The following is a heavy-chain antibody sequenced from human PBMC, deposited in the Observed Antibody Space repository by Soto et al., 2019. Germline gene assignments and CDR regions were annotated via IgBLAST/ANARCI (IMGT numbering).Heavy chain of an antibody. Sequence: VKVSCKASGGTFSSYAISWVRQAPGQGLEWMGGIIPIFGTANYAQKFRGRVTITADKSTSTAYMELSSLRSEDTAVYYCARAYYYDSSGYYYVQYYFDYWGQGTLVTVSS. V-gene: IGHV1-69*13. J-gene: IGHJ4*02. CDR1: GGTFSSYA. D-gene: IGHD3-22*01. CDR2: IIPIFGTA. CDR3: ARAYYYDSSGYYYVQYYFDY.